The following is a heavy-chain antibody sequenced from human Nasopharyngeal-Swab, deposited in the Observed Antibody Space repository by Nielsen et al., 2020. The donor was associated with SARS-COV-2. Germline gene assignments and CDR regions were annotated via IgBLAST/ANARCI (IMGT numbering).Heavy chain of an antibody. Sequence: GGSLRLSCAASGFTFSDYYMSWIRQAPGKGLAWVSYISSSSSYTNYADSVKGRFTISRDNAKNSLYLQMNSLRAEDTAVYYCARGHRGRYFDWLFFDYWGQGTLVTVSS. CDR1: GFTFSDYY. J-gene: IGHJ4*02. CDR3: ARGHRGRYFDWLFFDY. CDR2: ISSSSSYT. D-gene: IGHD3-9*01. V-gene: IGHV3-11*06.